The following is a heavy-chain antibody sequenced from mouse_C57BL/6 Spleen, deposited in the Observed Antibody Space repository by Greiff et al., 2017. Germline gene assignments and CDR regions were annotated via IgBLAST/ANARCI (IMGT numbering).Heavy chain of an antibody. J-gene: IGHJ1*03. CDR3: ARDSNWYFDV. CDR2: ISDGGSYT. D-gene: IGHD1-1*01. V-gene: IGHV5-4*01. CDR1: GFTFRSYA. Sequence: EVMLVESGGGLVKPGGSLKLSCAAPGFTFRSYAMSWVRQTPEKRLEWVATISDGGSYTYYPDNVKGRFTISRDNAENNLYLQMSHLKSEDTAMYYCARDSNWYFDVWGTGTTVTVSS.